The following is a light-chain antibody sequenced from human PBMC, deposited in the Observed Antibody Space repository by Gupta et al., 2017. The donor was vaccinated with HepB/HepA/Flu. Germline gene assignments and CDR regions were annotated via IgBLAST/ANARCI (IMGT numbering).Light chain of an antibody. CDR1: QSISSY. J-gene: IGKJ1*01. CDR3: QQRDSTPWT. Sequence: DIQMTKSPSSLSASVGDRVTITCRASQSISSYLNWYQQKPGKAPKLLIYAASSLQSGVPSRFSGSGSGTDFTLTISSLQPEDFATYYCQQRDSTPWTFGQGTKVEIK. CDR2: AAS. V-gene: IGKV1-39*01.